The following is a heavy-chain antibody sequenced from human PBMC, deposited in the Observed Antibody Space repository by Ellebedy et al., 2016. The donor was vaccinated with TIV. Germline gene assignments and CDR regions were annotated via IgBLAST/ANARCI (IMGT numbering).Heavy chain of an antibody. D-gene: IGHD1-26*01. CDR1: GYTFTSYY. CDR3: ARRSGLYYYYGMDV. V-gene: IGHV1-46*01. Sequence: ASVKVSCXASGYTFTSYYMHWVRQASGQGLEWMGIINPSGGSTNYAQKFQGRVTMTRDTSTSTVYMELSSLRSEDTAVYYCARRSGLYYYYGMDVWGQGTTVTVSS. CDR2: INPSGGST. J-gene: IGHJ6*02.